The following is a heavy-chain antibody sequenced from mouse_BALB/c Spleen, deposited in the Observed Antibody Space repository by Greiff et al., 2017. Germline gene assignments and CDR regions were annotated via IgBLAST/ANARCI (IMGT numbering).Heavy chain of an antibody. D-gene: IGHD1-1*01. CDR3: ARSSPAYYGSSYRYFDV. V-gene: IGHV3-2*02. Sequence: DVKLVESGPGLVKPSQSLSLTCTVTGYSITSDYAWNWIRQFPGNKLEWMGYISYSGSTSYNPSLKSRISITRDTSKNQFFLQLNSVTTEDTATYYCARSSPAYYGSSYRYFDVWGAGTTVTVSS. J-gene: IGHJ1*01. CDR2: ISYSGST. CDR1: GYSITSDYA.